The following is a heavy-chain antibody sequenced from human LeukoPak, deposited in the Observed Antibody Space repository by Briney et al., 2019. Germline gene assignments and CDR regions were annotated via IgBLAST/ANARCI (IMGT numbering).Heavy chain of an antibody. J-gene: IGHJ5*02. CDR2: IYYSGST. CDR3: ARGRYDFWSGYLRFVP. Sequence: SETLSLTCTVSGGSISSYYWSWIRQPPGKGLEWIGYIYYSGSTNYNPSLKSRVTISVDTSKNQFSLKLSSVTAADTAVYYCARGRYDFWSGYLRFVPWGQGTLVTASS. D-gene: IGHD3-3*01. V-gene: IGHV4-59*01. CDR1: GGSISSYY.